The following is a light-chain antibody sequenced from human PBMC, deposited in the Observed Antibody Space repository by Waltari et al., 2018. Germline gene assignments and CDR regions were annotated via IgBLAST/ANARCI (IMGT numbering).Light chain of an antibody. V-gene: IGKV3-20*01. CDR1: QSVSRT. CDR2: GAS. CDR3: QHYVRLPAT. J-gene: IGKJ1*01. Sequence: DILLTQSPGTLSLSPGQRATLPCRASQSVSRTLAWYQQKPGQAPKLLSYGASIRATGIPDRFTGSGSGTDFSLTISSLEPEDFAIYFCQHYVRLPATFGQGTKVEIK.